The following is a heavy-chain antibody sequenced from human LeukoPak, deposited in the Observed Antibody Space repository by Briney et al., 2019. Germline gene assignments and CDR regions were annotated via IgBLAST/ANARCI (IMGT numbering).Heavy chain of an antibody. CDR3: AKHGRFGELLSFFDY. J-gene: IGHJ4*02. CDR2: IKQDGSEK. CDR1: GFTFSSYW. Sequence: QTGGSLRLSCAASGFTFSSYWMSWVRQAPGKGLEWVANIKQDGSEKYYVDSVKGRFTISRDNAKNTLYLQMNSLRAEDTAVYYCAKHGRFGELLSFFDYWGQGTLVTVSS. D-gene: IGHD3-10*01. V-gene: IGHV3-7*01.